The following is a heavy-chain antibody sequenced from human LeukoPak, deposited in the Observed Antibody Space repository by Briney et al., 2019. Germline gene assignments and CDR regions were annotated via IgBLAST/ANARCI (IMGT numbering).Heavy chain of an antibody. J-gene: IGHJ4*02. V-gene: IGHV4-39*07. Sequence: PSETLSLTCPVSGGSINSSDYYWGWIRQPPGKGLEWIGSIYYSGTTYYTPSLKSRVTISVDTSKNQFSLKLSSVTAADTAVYYCARSSGYYLFDYWGQGTLVTVSS. CDR3: ARSSGYYLFDY. CDR1: GGSINSSDYY. CDR2: IYYSGTT. D-gene: IGHD3-22*01.